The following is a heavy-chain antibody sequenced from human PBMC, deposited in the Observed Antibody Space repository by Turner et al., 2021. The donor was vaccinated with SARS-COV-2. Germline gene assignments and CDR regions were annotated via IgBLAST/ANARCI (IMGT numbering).Heavy chain of an antibody. V-gene: IGHV3-21*01. CDR2: ISSSSSYI. CDR3: ARSPTAPGYYYDSSGYYTPYYFDY. D-gene: IGHD3-22*01. CDR1: GFTFSSYS. J-gene: IGHJ4*02. Sequence: EVTLVESGGGLVKPGGSLRPSCAASGFTFSSYSLNWVRQAPGKGLEWVSSISSSSSYIYYADSVKGRFTISRDNAKNSLYLQMNSLSAEDTAVYYCARSPTAPGYYYDSSGYYTPYYFDYWGQGTLVTVSS.